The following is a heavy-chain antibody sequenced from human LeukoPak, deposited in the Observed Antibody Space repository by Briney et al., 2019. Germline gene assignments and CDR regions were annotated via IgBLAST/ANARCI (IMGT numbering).Heavy chain of an antibody. V-gene: IGHV1-18*04. CDR1: GYTFTSYG. CDR3: ARDQGDAFDI. J-gene: IGHJ3*02. CDR2: ISAYNGNT. Sequence: ASVKVSCKASGYTFTSYGISWVRQAPGQGLAGMGWISAYNGNTNYAQKLRGRVTMTTDTSTSTAYMELRSLRSDATAVYYCARDQGDAFDIWGQGTMVTVSS.